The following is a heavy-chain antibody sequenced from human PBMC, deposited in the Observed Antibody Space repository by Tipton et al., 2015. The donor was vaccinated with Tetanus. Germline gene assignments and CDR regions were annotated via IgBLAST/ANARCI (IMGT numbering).Heavy chain of an antibody. V-gene: IGHV1-18*01. J-gene: IGHJ4*02. CDR3: ARVFYDFWSGYRTQYFDY. D-gene: IGHD3-3*01. CDR1: GYTFTSYG. Sequence: QLVQSGAEVKKPGASVKVSCKASGYTFTSYGISWVRQAPGQGLEWMGWISAYNGNTNYAQKLQGRVTMTTDTSTSTAYMELRSLRSDDTAVYYCARVFYDFWSGYRTQYFDYWGQGTLVTVSS. CDR2: ISAYNGNT.